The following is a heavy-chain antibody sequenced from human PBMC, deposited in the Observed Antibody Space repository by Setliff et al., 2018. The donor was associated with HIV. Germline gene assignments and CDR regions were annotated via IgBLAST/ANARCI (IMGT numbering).Heavy chain of an antibody. J-gene: IGHJ4*02. V-gene: IGHV1-18*01. D-gene: IGHD6-19*01. Sequence: GASVKVSCKASGYTFSTYGISWVRQAPGQGLEWMGRISDDNGKTYYAQKFQGRVTMTTDTSTSTAYMELRSLRSDDTAVYCCARDIRYPGYSSGWFDYWGQGTLVTVSS. CDR3: ARDIRYPGYSSGWFDY. CDR1: GYTFSTYG. CDR2: ISDDNGKT.